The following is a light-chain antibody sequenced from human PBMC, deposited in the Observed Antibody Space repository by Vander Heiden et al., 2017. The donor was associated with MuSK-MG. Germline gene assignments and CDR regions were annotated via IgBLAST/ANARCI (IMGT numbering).Light chain of an antibody. V-gene: IGLV2-14*03. CDR2: DVS. Sequence: QSALTQPASVSGSPGQSIPTSCPGTSSDAGGYNYVSWYQQHPGKAPKLMIYDVSNRPSGVSNRFSGSKSGNTASLTISGLQAEDEADYYCSSYTSSSTLEFGGGTKLTVL. CDR1: SSDAGGYNY. J-gene: IGLJ3*02. CDR3: SSYTSSSTLE.